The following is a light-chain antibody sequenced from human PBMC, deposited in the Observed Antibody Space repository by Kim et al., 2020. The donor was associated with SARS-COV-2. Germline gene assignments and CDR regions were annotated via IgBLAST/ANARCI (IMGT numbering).Light chain of an antibody. J-gene: IGLJ3*02. CDR3: SAWDSSLSAWV. CDR1: SANVAYEG. Sequence: RQTATPTCTGNSANVAYEGAAWLQQHQGHPPKLLSYRNNNRPSGISERFSASRSGNIASLTITGLQPGDEADYYCSAWDSSLSAWVFGGGTQLTVL. V-gene: IGLV10-54*04. CDR2: RNN.